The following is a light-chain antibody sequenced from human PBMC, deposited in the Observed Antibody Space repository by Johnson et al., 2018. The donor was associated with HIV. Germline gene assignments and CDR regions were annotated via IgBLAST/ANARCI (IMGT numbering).Light chain of an antibody. CDR3: GTWDTRLSVLYV. CDR1: SSNIGINY. V-gene: IGLV1-51*02. CDR2: ESN. Sequence: QSVLTQPPSVSAAPRQKVTISCSGSSSNIGINYVSWFQQLPGTAPKLLIYESNKRPSGIPDRFSGSKSGTSATLGITGLQTGDEADYYCGTWDTRLSVLYVFGSGTKVTVL. J-gene: IGLJ1*01.